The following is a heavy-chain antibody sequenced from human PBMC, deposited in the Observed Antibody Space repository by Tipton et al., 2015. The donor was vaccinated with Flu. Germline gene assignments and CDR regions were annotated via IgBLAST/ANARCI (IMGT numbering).Heavy chain of an antibody. D-gene: IGHD3-10*02. V-gene: IGHV4-4*02. CDR3: ARHAGDSVRGVIDY. CDR1: GFSITSSNW. Sequence: TLSLTCAVSGFSITSSNWWSWVRQPPGKGLEWIGEIYHSGTTYYNPSLKSRLTISVDTSKNQFSLKLSSVTAADTAVYYCARHAGDSVRGVIDYWGQGALVTVSS. CDR2: IYHSGTT. J-gene: IGHJ4*02.